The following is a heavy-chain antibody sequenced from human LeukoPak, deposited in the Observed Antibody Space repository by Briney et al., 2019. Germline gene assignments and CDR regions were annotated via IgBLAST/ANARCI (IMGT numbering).Heavy chain of an antibody. V-gene: IGHV4-59*01. CDR1: GGSISSYY. J-gene: IGHJ4*02. CDR2: IYYSGST. CDR3: ARARYSSSIDY. Sequence: SETLSLTCTVSGGSISSYYWSWIRQPPGKGLEWIGYIYYSGSTNYNPSLKSRVTISVDTSKNQFSLKLGSVTAADTAVYYCARARYSSSIDYWGQGTLVTVSS. D-gene: IGHD6-13*01.